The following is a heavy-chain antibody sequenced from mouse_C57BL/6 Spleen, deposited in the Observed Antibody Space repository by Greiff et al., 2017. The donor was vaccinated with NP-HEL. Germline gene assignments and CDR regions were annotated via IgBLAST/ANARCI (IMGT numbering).Heavy chain of an antibody. CDR3: ARYFDGYYVDY. CDR1: GYTFTSYW. J-gene: IGHJ2*01. D-gene: IGHD2-3*01. V-gene: IGHV1-69*01. Sequence: VKLQQPGAELVMPGASVKLSCKASGYTFTSYWMHWVKQRPGQGLEWIGEIDPSDSYTNYNQKFKGKSTLTVDKSSSTAYMQLSSLTSEDSAVYYCARYFDGYYVDYWGQGTTLTVSS. CDR2: IDPSDSYT.